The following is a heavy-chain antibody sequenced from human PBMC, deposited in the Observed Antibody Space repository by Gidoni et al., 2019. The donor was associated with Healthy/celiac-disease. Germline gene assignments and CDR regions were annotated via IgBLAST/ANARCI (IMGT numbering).Heavy chain of an antibody. D-gene: IGHD5-12*01. V-gene: IGHV2-26*01. CDR3: ARISTSGRAVVDP. CDR1: GFSPSNTRMG. Sequence: QVPLNASGPVLVKLTETLTLTCTDSGFSPSNTRMGVSWIRQPPGKALEWLAHIFSNEEKSSHTSLKSRLTISNVTSKSQVVLTMTNMDPVDTATYYCARISTSGRAVVDPWGQGTLVTVSS. J-gene: IGHJ5*02. CDR2: IFSNEEK.